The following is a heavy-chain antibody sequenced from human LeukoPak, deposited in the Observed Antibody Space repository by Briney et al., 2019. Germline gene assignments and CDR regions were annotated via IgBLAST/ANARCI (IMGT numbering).Heavy chain of an antibody. CDR1: GFTFNSYG. D-gene: IGHD3-10*01. CDR3: AKARGLRPWFGEPEGVDY. V-gene: IGHV3-30*02. J-gene: IGHJ4*02. CDR2: IRYDGSNK. Sequence: QPGGSLRLSCAASGFTFNSYGMHWVRQAPGKGLEWVAFIRYDGSNKYYADSVKGRFTISRDNSKNTLYLQMNSLRAEDTAVYYCAKARGLRPWFGEPEGVDYWGQGTLVTVSS.